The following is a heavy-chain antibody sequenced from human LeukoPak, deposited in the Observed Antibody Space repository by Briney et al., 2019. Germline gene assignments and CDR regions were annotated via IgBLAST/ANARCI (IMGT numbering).Heavy chain of an antibody. D-gene: IGHD6-19*01. CDR1: GFTFRSYG. J-gene: IGHJ6*03. CDR3: AKGGEWLVASAYYYYYMDV. V-gene: IGHV3-23*01. Sequence: GGSLRLSCVASGFTFRSYGMSWVRQAPGKGLEWVSAISGSGGSTYYADSVRGRFTISRDNSKNTLHLQLNSLRAEDTAVYYCAKGGEWLVASAYYYYYMDVWGKGTTVTISS. CDR2: ISGSGGST.